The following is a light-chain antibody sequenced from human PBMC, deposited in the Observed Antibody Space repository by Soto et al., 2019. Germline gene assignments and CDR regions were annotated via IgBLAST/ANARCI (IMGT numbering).Light chain of an antibody. J-gene: IGLJ2*01. V-gene: IGLV2-14*01. CDR1: SSDVGGYNY. CDR2: DVS. Sequence: QSALTQPASVSGSPGQSITISCTGTSSDVGGYNYVSWYQQHPGKAPKLMISDVSNRPSGVSNRFSGSKSGNTASLTISGLQAEDDAEYYCSSYTSSSTLVVFGVGTKVPVL. CDR3: SSYTSSSTLVV.